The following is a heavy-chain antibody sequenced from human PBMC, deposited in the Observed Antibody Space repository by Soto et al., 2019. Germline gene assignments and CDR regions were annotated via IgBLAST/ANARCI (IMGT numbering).Heavy chain of an antibody. J-gene: IGHJ6*02. CDR1: GGTFSDFA. Sequence: QVQLVQSGAEMRKPGSSLRVSCKASGGTFSDFAFSWVRQAPGQLLEWMGGIVPRFGSPNYAQKFGGRVTISADTSTSTVYMEVSSLRFDDTAVYFCARDRIQLRLGKYSFNGMDVWGQGTTITVSS. V-gene: IGHV1-69*06. D-gene: IGHD3-16*01. CDR3: ARDRIQLRLGKYSFNGMDV. CDR2: IVPRFGSP.